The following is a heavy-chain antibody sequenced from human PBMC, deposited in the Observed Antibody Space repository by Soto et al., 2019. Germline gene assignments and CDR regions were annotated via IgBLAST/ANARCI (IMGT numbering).Heavy chain of an antibody. CDR2: ISAYNGNT. CDR1: GYTFTSYG. J-gene: IGHJ6*02. D-gene: IGHD3-3*01. V-gene: IGHV1-18*01. Sequence: ASVKVSCKASGYTFTSYGISWVRQAPGLGLEWMGWISAYNGNTNYAQKLQGRVTMTTDTSTSTAYMELRSLRSDDTAVYYCARDWSYDFWSGYYRYYYYYYGMDVWGQGTTVTVSS. CDR3: ARDWSYDFWSGYYRYYYYYYGMDV.